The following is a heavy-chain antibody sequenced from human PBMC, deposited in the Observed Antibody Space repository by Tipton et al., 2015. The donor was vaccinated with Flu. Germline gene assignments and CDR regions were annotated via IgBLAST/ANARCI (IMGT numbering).Heavy chain of an antibody. Sequence: TLSLTCAVSGAPVRGGIYSWNWIRQPPGKGLEWIGSISHTGTYYKPSLRTRAAISADRSKNQFSLELTSATAADTALYYCARDLRGYSGYTGGDAFDMWGQGIMVTVSS. CDR1: GAPVRGGIYS. V-gene: IGHV4-30-2*01. J-gene: IGHJ3*02. D-gene: IGHD5-12*01. CDR3: ARDLRGYSGYTGGDAFDM. CDR2: ISHTGT.